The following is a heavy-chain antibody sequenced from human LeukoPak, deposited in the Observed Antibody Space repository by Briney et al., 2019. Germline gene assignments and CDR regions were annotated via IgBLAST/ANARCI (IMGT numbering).Heavy chain of an antibody. CDR2: INHSGST. Sequence: SETLSLTCAVYGGSFSGYYWSWIRQPPGKGLEWIGEINHSGSTNYNPSLKSRVTISVDTSKNQFSLKLSSVTAADTAVYYGAGPEWELLAWFDPWGQGTLVTVSS. CDR3: AGPEWELLAWFDP. V-gene: IGHV4-34*01. D-gene: IGHD1-26*01. CDR1: GGSFSGYY. J-gene: IGHJ5*02.